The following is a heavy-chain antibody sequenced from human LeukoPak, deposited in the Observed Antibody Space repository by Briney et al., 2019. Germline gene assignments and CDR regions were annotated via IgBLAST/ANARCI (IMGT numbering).Heavy chain of an antibody. CDR2: IRYDGSNK. V-gene: IGHV3-30*02. J-gene: IGHJ4*02. CDR3: ARNRLPYDFWSLTS. D-gene: IGHD3-3*01. Sequence: GGSLRLSCAASGFTFSSYGMHWVRQAPGKGLEWVAFIRYDGSNKYYADSVKGRFTISRDNSKNTLYLQMNSLRAEDTAVYYCARNRLPYDFWSLTSWGQGTLVTVSS. CDR1: GFTFSSYG.